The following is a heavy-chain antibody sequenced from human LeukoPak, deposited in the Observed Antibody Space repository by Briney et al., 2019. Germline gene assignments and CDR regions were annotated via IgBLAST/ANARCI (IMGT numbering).Heavy chain of an antibody. D-gene: IGHD6-6*01. J-gene: IGHJ4*02. V-gene: IGHV1-24*01. CDR1: GYTLTELP. CDR2: FDPEDGET. CDR3: ARVESIAGYYFDY. Sequence: ASVKVSCKVSGYTLTELPMHWVRQAPGKGLEWMGGFDPEDGETIYAQKFQGRVTMTRDTSISTAYMELSRLRSDDTAVYYCARVESIAGYYFDYWGQGTLVTVSS.